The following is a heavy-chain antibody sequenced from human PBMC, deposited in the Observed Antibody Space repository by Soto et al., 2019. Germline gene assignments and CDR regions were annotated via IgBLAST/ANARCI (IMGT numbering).Heavy chain of an antibody. J-gene: IGHJ4*02. CDR1: GYTFRAYS. V-gene: IGHV1-3*01. D-gene: IGHD4-4*01. CDR2: INGVNGNT. CDR3: ARGSNAGLDY. Sequence: QVQVVQSGAEVNKPGASVKVSCKASGYTFRAYSMNWVRQAPGQRLEWMGWINGVNGNTEYSQTFQGRVTITRDTSASIAHMELSSLRPEDTAVYYCARGSNAGLDYWGQGTLVTVSS.